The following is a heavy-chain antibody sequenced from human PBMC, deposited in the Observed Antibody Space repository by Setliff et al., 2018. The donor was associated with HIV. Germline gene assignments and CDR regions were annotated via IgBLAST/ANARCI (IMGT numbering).Heavy chain of an antibody. Sequence: GGSLRLSCASSGFTFSSYWMHWVRQAPGKGLVWVSRIHGDGSSTSYADSVKGRFTISRDNAKNTLYLQMNSLRAEDTGVYYCHSGYDTEEQSYFDYWGQGTPVTVSS. V-gene: IGHV3-74*01. D-gene: IGHD5-12*01. CDR1: GFTFSSYW. CDR2: IHGDGSST. J-gene: IGHJ4*02. CDR3: HSGYDTEEQSYFDY.